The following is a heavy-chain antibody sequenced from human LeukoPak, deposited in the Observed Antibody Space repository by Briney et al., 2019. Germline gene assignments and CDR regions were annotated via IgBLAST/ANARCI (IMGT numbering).Heavy chain of an antibody. J-gene: IGHJ6*03. CDR2: INPNSGGT. V-gene: IGHV1-2*02. CDR1: GYTFTGYY. Sequence: EASVKVSCKASGYTFTGYYMHWVRQAPGQGLEWMGWINPNSGGTNYAQKFQGRVTMTRDTSISTAYMELSRLRSDDTAVYYCARDRCSSTSCYYYYYYMDVWGKGTTVTISS. CDR3: ARDRCSSTSCYYYYYYMDV. D-gene: IGHD2-2*01.